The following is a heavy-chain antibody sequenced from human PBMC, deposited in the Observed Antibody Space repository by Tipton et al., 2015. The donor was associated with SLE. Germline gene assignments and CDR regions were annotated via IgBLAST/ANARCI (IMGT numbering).Heavy chain of an antibody. D-gene: IGHD2-21*02. CDR2: TFYRSRWYN. J-gene: IGHJ3*02. Sequence: GLVKPSQTLSVTCDISGDSVSSNIAAWNWIKQSPSRDLEWLGRTFYRSRWYNDYAVSMKSRITINPNTSKNQFSLQLNSGTPEDTAVYYCAQTGVGTDAFDIWGQGTMVTVSS. CDR1: GDSVSSNIAA. CDR3: AQTGVGTDAFDI. V-gene: IGHV6-1*01.